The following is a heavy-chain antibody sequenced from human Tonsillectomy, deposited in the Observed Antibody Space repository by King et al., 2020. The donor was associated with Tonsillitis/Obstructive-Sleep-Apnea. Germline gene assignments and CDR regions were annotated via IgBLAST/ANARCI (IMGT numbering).Heavy chain of an antibody. Sequence: QLVQSGGGLVQPGGSPRLSCTVSGFTVSSSYMSWVRQAPGKGLEWVSVFFGVGSTYYADSVQGRFSMSTDNSKNTLFLQMNSLRAEDTALYYCVKDVYCSGGTCYTTYWGQGTLVTVSS. V-gene: IGHV3-66*01. CDR3: VKDVYCSGGTCYTTY. CDR2: FFGVGST. J-gene: IGHJ4*02. D-gene: IGHD2-15*01. CDR1: GFTVSSSY.